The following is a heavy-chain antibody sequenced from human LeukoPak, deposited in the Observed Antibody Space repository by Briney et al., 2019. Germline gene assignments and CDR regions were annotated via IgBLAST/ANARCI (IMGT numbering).Heavy chain of an antibody. V-gene: IGHV4-39*01. Sequence: SETLSLTCTVSGGSISSSTYYWGWIRQPPGKGLEWIGSIYYSGNTYYNPSRKSRVTISVDTSKNQFSLKLSSVTAADTAVYYCARRSSSWPYYFDYWGQGTLVTVSS. CDR1: GGSISSSTYY. CDR3: ARRSSSWPYYFDY. D-gene: IGHD6-13*01. J-gene: IGHJ4*02. CDR2: IYYSGNT.